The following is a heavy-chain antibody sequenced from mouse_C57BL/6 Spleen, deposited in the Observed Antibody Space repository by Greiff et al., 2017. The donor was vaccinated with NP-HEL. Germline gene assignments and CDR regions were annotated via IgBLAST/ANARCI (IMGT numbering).Heavy chain of an antibody. V-gene: IGHV1-66*01. CDR1: GYSFTSYY. CDR2: IYPGSGNT. CDR3: ARSPNGYDRNWFAY. D-gene: IGHD2-2*01. J-gene: IGHJ3*01. Sequence: QVQLKESGPELVKPGASVKISCKASGYSFTSYYIHWVKQRPGQGLEWIGWIYPGSGNTKYNEKFKGKATLTADTSSSTAYMQLSSLTSEDSAVYYCARSPNGYDRNWFAYWGQGTLVTVSA.